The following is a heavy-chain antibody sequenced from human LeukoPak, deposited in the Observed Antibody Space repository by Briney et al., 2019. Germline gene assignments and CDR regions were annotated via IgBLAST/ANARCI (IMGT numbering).Heavy chain of an antibody. CDR3: ASSDVLTDGVGFLFDY. CDR2: ISYRGDT. V-gene: IGHV4-39*01. D-gene: IGHD3-9*01. Sequence: SETLSLSCNASGGSITSITYYWAWIRQPPGKGLEWVATISYRGDTYYTPSLKSRVTLSVDASTNQFSLKLASVTAADTAVYYCASSDVLTDGVGFLFDYWGWGTLVTVSS. J-gene: IGHJ4*02. CDR1: GGSITSITYY.